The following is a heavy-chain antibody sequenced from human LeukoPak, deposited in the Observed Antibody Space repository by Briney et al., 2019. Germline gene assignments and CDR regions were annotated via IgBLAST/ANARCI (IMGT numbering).Heavy chain of an antibody. D-gene: IGHD3-22*01. J-gene: IGHJ6*02. CDR2: ISGSGGST. CDR3: AKDRHYDSSGSYGMDV. Sequence: GGSLRLSCAASGSTFGNYYMSWVRQAPGKGLEWVSAISGSGGSTYYADSVKGRFTISRDNSKNTLYLQMSSLRVEDTAVYYCAKDRHYDSSGSYGMDVWGQGTTVTVSS. CDR1: GSTFGNYY. V-gene: IGHV3-23*01.